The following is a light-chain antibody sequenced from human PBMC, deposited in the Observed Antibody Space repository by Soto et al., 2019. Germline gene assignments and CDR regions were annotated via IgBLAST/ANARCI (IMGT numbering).Light chain of an antibody. Sequence: QSVLTQPPSASGSPGQSVTISCTGTSSDVGAYHYVSWYQQHPGKAPKLIIYEVTKRPSGVPDRFSGSKSGNTASLTVSGLQAEDEADYYCNSYAGSKYVFGTGTKVTVL. CDR3: NSYAGSKYV. CDR1: SSDVGAYHY. V-gene: IGLV2-8*01. CDR2: EVT. J-gene: IGLJ1*01.